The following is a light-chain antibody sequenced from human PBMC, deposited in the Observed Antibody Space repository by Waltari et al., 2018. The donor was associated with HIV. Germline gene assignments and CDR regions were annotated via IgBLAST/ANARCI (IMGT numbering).Light chain of an antibody. Sequence: QSVPTQPPSVSGAPGQRVTISCTGSSSNIGAGYDVHWYQQLPGTAPKLLIYGNTNRPSGVPDRFSGSKSGTSPSLAITGLQAEDEADYYCQSYDSSLTGSVFGGGTKLTVL. CDR3: QSYDSSLTGSV. CDR1: SSNIGAGYD. J-gene: IGLJ2*01. V-gene: IGLV1-40*01. CDR2: GNT.